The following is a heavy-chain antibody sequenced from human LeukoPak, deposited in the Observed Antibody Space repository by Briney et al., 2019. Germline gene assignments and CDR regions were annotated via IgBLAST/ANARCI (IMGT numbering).Heavy chain of an antibody. CDR2: ISYTTTGNT. CDR3: ARFRTWGDKAFDY. V-gene: IGHV3-21*01. Sequence: GGSLRLSCAASGFAFSNHAMTWVRQAPGKGLEWISAISYTTTGNTYYADSVKGRFTISRDSAKNSLYLQMNSLRAEDTAVYYCARFRTWGDKAFDYWGQGTLVTVSS. CDR1: GFAFSNHA. D-gene: IGHD2-21*02. J-gene: IGHJ4*02.